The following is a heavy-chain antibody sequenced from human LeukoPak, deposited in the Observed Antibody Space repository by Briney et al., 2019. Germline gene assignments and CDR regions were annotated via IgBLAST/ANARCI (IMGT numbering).Heavy chain of an antibody. CDR3: ATNLGIAVAGGAFDL. D-gene: IGHD6-19*01. CDR2: LGPADGKT. Sequence: ASVKVSCKVSSYSLTELSMHWERQAPGKGLEWMGGLGPADGKTISAQRLQGRVTMPEDTSTDTAYMQLRSLISEDSAVYYCATNLGIAVAGGAFDLWGQGTVVTVSS. J-gene: IGHJ3*01. V-gene: IGHV1-24*01. CDR1: SYSLTELS.